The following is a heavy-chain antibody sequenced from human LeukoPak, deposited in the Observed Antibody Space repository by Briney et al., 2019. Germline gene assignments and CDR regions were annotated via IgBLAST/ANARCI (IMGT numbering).Heavy chain of an antibody. D-gene: IGHD3-22*01. CDR2: IIPIFGIA. J-gene: IGHJ4*02. CDR1: GGTFSSYA. Sequence: KVSCKASGGTFSSYAISWVRQAPGQGLEWMGRIIPIFGIANYAQKFQGRVTITADKSTSTAYMELSSLRSEDTAVYYCAGSHYYDSSGLSYWGQGTLVTVSS. CDR3: AGSHYYDSSGLSY. V-gene: IGHV1-69*04.